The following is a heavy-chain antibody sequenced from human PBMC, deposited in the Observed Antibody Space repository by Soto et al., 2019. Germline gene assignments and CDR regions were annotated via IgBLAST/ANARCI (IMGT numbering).Heavy chain of an antibody. V-gene: IGHV3-9*01. CDR1: GFTFDDYA. Sequence: PGGSLRLSCAASGFTFDDYAMHWVRQAPGKGLEWVSGISWNSGSIGYADSVKGRFTISRDNAKNSLYLQMNSLRAEDTALYYCATEQIAAAGNFLGYAFDIWGQGTMVTVSS. D-gene: IGHD6-13*01. J-gene: IGHJ3*02. CDR2: ISWNSGSI. CDR3: ATEQIAAAGNFLGYAFDI.